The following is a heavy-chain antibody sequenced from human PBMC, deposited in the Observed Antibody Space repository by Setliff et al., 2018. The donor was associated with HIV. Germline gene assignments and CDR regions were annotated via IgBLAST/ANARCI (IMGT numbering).Heavy chain of an antibody. CDR1: GFTFSNSG. CDR3: VTSPNIVSR. D-gene: IGHD5-12*01. V-gene: IGHV3-30*02. Sequence: GGSLRLSCAASGFTFSNSGIHWARQAPGKGLEWVAFIRYDGIIEHYRDSVRGRFTISRDNSKNTVYLQMNSLRAEDTAVYYCVTSPNIVSRWGQGTLVTVSS. J-gene: IGHJ4*02. CDR2: IRYDGIIE.